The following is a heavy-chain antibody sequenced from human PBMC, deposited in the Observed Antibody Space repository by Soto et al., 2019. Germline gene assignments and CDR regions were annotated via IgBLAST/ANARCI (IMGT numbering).Heavy chain of an antibody. J-gene: IGHJ4*02. CDR1: GYSISSGYY. CDR2: IYHSGST. D-gene: IGHD3-3*01. Sequence: SETLSLTCAVSGYSISSGYYWGWIRQPPGKGLEWIGSIYHSGSTYYNPSLKSRVTISVDTSKNQFSLKLSSVTAADTAVYYCETGDFWSGYANWGQGTLVTVSS. CDR3: ETGDFWSGYAN. V-gene: IGHV4-38-2*01.